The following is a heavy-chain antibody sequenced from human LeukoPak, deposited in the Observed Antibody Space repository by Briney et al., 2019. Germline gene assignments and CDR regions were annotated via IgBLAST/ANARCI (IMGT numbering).Heavy chain of an antibody. D-gene: IGHD1-14*01. V-gene: IGHV4-59*01. Sequence: SETLSLTCIVSGGSISSYSWSWIRQPPGKGLEWVGSIYYSGGTNYNPSLKRRVTTSIDTNSNNSSLRLSSRPASDTAVYYCAGGDNAAFDIWGQGTMVTVSS. CDR2: IYYSGGT. J-gene: IGHJ3*02. CDR3: AGGDNAAFDI. CDR1: GGSISSYS.